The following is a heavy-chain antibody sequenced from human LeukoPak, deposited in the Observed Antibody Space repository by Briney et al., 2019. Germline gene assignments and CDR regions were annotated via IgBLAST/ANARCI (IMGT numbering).Heavy chain of an antibody. CDR1: GGTFSSYA. Sequence: SVKVSCKASGGTFSSYAISWVRQAPGQGLEWMGGIIPIFGTANYAQKFQGRVTITADEYTSTAFMELSSLRSEDTAVYYCARGVSQYFYDSTGYENGMDIWGQGTTVTVSS. J-gene: IGHJ6*02. CDR2: IIPIFGTA. V-gene: IGHV1-69*13. D-gene: IGHD3-22*01. CDR3: ARGVSQYFYDSTGYENGMDI.